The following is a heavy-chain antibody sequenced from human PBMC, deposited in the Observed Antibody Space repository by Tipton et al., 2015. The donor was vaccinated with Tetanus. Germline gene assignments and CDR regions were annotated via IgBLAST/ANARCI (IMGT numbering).Heavy chain of an antibody. D-gene: IGHD6-13*01. CDR3: ARRRPSSPRVGNWFDP. V-gene: IGHV5-51*03. Sequence: QSGAEVKKPGESLEISCKGSGYSFTSYWIGWVRQMPGKGLEWMGIIYPGDSDTRYSPSFQGQVTISADKSISTAYLQWSSLKASDTAMYYCARRRPSSPRVGNWFDPWGQGTLVTVSS. CDR2: IYPGDSDT. CDR1: GYSFTSYW. J-gene: IGHJ5*02.